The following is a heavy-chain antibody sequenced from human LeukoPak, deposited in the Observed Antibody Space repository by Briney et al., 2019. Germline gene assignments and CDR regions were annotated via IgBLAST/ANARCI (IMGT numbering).Heavy chain of an antibody. CDR3: TKDGYSSSWELNWFDP. V-gene: IGHV3-23*01. CDR1: GFTFSSYA. J-gene: IGHJ5*02. D-gene: IGHD6-13*01. CDR2: ISGGGGST. Sequence: PGGSLRLSCAASGFTFSSYAMSWVRQAPGKGLEWVSAISGGGGSTYYADSVKGRFTISRDNSKNTLYLQMNSLRAEDTAVYYCTKDGYSSSWELNWFDPWGQGTLVTVSS.